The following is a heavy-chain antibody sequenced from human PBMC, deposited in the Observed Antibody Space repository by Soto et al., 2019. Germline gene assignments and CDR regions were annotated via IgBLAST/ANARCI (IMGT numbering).Heavy chain of an antibody. CDR1: GFTFSSYA. V-gene: IGHV3-23*01. CDR3: AKDLGDYAFLGYFDL. Sequence: EVQLLEYGGGLVQPGGSLRLSCAASGFTFSSYAMSWVRQAPGKGLEWVSAISGSGGSTYYADSVKGRFTISRDNSKNTLYLQMNRLRAEDTAVYYCAKDLGDYAFLGYFDLWGRVPLVTVSS. CDR2: ISGSGGST. D-gene: IGHD4-17*01. J-gene: IGHJ2*01.